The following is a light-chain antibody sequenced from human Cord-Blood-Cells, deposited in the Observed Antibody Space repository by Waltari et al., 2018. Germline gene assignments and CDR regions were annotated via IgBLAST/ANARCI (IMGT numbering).Light chain of an antibody. V-gene: IGLV2-8*01. CDR2: EVS. J-gene: IGLJ2*01. CDR3: SSYAGSNIA. Sequence: QSALTQPPSASGAPGQSVTISCTGTSSDVGGYNYVSWYQQPPGQAPKLMIYEVSKRPSGVPDRFSGSKSGNTASLTVSGLQAEDEADYYCSSYAGSNIAFGGGTKLTVL. CDR1: SSDVGGYNY.